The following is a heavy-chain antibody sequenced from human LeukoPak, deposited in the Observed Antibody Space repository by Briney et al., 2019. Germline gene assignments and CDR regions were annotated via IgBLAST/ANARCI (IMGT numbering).Heavy chain of an antibody. J-gene: IGHJ3*02. Sequence: GRSLRLSCAPSGFTFDDYAMHWVRQAPGKGLEWVSGISWNSGSIGYADSVKGRFTISRDNAKNSLYLQMNSLRAEDMALYYCAKDMFSRGDIVVVPAATAFDIWGQGTMVTVSS. CDR1: GFTFDDYA. CDR2: ISWNSGSI. V-gene: IGHV3-9*03. D-gene: IGHD2-2*01. CDR3: AKDMFSRGDIVVVPAATAFDI.